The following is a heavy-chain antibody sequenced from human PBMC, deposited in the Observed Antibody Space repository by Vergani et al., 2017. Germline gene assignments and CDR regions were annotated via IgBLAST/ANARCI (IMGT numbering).Heavy chain of an antibody. CDR3: ARVYFDWLPPVWFDP. V-gene: IGHV4-39*01. J-gene: IGHJ5*02. CDR1: GGSISSSSYY. D-gene: IGHD3-9*01. Sequence: QLQLQESGPGLVKPSETLSLTCTVSGGSISSSSYYWGWIRQPPGKGLEWIGSIYYSGSTYYNPSLKSRVTISVDTSKNQFSLKLSSVTAADTAVYYSARVYFDWLPPVWFDPWGQGTLVTVSS. CDR2: IYYSGST.